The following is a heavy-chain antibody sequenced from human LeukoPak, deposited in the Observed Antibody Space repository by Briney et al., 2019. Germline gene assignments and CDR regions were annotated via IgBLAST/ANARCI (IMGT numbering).Heavy chain of an antibody. V-gene: IGHV3-53*01. D-gene: IGHD3-3*01. CDR2: IYSGGST. J-gene: IGHJ4*02. Sequence: GGSLRLSCAASGFTFSSNYMSWVRQAPGKGLEWVSVIYSGGSTYYADSVKGRFTISRDNSKNTLYLQMNSLRAEDTAVYYCASANFWSGYSFDYWGQGTLVTVSS. CDR1: GFTFSSNY. CDR3: ASANFWSGYSFDY.